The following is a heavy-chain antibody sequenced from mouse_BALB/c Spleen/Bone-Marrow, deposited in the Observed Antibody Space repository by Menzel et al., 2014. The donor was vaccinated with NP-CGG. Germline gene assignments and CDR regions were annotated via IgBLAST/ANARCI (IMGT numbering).Heavy chain of an antibody. V-gene: IGHV1-67*01. CDR1: GYTFTDYA. CDR2: ISTYSGNT. Sequence: VQLXQSGPXLVRPGVSVKISCKGSGYTFTDYAIHWVKQSPAKSLEWIGVISTYSGNTKYNQKFKDKATMTVDKSSSTAYMELARLTSEDSAIYYXAXRTTGYAMDYWXQXXXVTXSX. J-gene: IGHJ4*01. CDR3: AXRTTGYAMDY.